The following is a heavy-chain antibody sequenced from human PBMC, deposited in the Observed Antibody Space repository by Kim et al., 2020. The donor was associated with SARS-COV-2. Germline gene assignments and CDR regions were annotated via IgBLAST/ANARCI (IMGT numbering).Heavy chain of an antibody. J-gene: IGHJ5*02. Sequence: GESLKISCKGSAYSFTSYWIGWVRQMPGKGLEWMGIIYPGDSDTRYSPSFQGQITISADKSISTAYLQWSSLKASDTAMYYCSGQYLDWFDPWGQGTLVTVSS. CDR2: IYPGDSDT. V-gene: IGHV5-51*01. D-gene: IGHD3-10*01. CDR1: AYSFTSYW. CDR3: SGQYLDWFDP.